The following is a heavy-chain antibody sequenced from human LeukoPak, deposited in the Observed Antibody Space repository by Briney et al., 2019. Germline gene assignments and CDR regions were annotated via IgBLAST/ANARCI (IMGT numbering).Heavy chain of an antibody. Sequence: GGSLRLSCAASGFTFSTYAMTWVRPAPGKGLEWVSAICASGGCTFYADSVKGRFTMSRDNSKNTLYLQMNSLRVEDTALYYCARLTDSSSQHWGQGTLVTVSS. CDR2: ICASGGCT. V-gene: IGHV3-23*01. CDR3: ARLTDSSSQH. J-gene: IGHJ1*01. D-gene: IGHD2-2*01. CDR1: GFTFSTYA.